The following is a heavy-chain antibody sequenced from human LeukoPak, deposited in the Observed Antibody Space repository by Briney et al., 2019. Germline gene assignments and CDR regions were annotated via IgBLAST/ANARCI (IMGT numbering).Heavy chain of an antibody. J-gene: IGHJ4*02. D-gene: IGHD3-10*01. CDR1: GFTFSSYA. CDR3: AKGPYMVRGVIITYYFDY. CDR2: ISGSGGST. V-gene: IGHV3-23*01. Sequence: GGSLRLSCAASGFTFSSYAMSWVRQAPGKGLEWVSAISGSGGSTYYADSVKGRFTISRDNSKNTLYLQMNSLRAEDTAVYYCAKGPYMVRGVIITYYFDYWGQGALVTVSS.